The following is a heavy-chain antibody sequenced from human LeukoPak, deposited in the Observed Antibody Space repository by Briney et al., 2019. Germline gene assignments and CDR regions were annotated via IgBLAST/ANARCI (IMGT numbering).Heavy chain of an antibody. D-gene: IGHD6-13*01. J-gene: IGHJ4*02. Sequence: GGSLRLSCAASGFTFSSYSMNWVRQAPGKGLEWVSYISSSSSTIYYADSVKGRFTISRDNAKNSLYLQMNSLRAEDTAVYYCARDPGIAAADLIDYWGQGTLVTVSS. CDR2: ISSSSSTI. V-gene: IGHV3-48*01. CDR3: ARDPGIAAADLIDY. CDR1: GFTFSSYS.